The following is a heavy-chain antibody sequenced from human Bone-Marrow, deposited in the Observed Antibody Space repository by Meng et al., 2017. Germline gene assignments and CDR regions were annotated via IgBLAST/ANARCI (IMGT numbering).Heavy chain of an antibody. D-gene: IGHD5-24*01. CDR2: INPSGGST. V-gene: IGHV1-46*01. J-gene: IGHJ4*02. CDR1: GYTFTSYY. Sequence: QLVQSGAEVKNPGAAVKFTCKASGYTFTSYYMHWVRQAHGQGLEWMGIINPSGGSTSYAQKFQGRVTMTRDTSTSTVYMELSSLRSEDTAVYYCARDQAKMEGFDYWGQGTLVTVSS. CDR3: ARDQAKMEGFDY.